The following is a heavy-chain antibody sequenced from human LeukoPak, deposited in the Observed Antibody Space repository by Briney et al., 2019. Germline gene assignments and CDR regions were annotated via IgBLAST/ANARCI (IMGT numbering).Heavy chain of an antibody. CDR1: GFTFGDYT. Sequence: GGSLRLSCTASGFTFGDYTMSRFRQAPGKGLEWVGFIRSKAYGGTTEYAASVKGRFTISRDDSKSLAYLHMSSLKTEDTAVYYCTTSTRWRVFDYWGQGTLVTVCS. D-gene: IGHD5-24*01. CDR2: IRSKAYGGTT. J-gene: IGHJ4*02. CDR3: TTSTRWRVFDY. V-gene: IGHV3-49*03.